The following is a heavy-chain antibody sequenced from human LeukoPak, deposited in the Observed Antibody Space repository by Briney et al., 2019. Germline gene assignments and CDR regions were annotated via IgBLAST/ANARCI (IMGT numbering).Heavy chain of an antibody. J-gene: IGHJ3*02. D-gene: IGHD3-22*01. CDR3: ARGYYDSSPHAFDI. CDR2: IYSGGST. Sequence: GGSLRLSCAASVFTVSSNYMSWVRQAPGQGLEWVSVIYSGGSTYYADSVKGRFTISRDNSKNTLYLQMNSLRAEDTAVYYCARGYYDSSPHAFDIWGQGTMVTVSS. CDR1: VFTVSSNY. V-gene: IGHV3-66*01.